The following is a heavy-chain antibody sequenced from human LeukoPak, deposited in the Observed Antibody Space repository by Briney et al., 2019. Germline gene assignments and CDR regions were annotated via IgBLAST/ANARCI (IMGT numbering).Heavy chain of an antibody. CDR1: GGSISSYY. J-gene: IGHJ4*02. Sequence: SETLSLTCTVSGGSISSYYWGWIRQPPGKGLEWIGRIYTSGSTNYNPSLKSRVTMSVDTSKNQFSLKLSSVTAADTAVYYCARDRRYYDSSAYIRGFDYWGQGALVTVSS. V-gene: IGHV4-4*07. CDR3: ARDRRYYDSSAYIRGFDY. D-gene: IGHD3-22*01. CDR2: IYTSGST.